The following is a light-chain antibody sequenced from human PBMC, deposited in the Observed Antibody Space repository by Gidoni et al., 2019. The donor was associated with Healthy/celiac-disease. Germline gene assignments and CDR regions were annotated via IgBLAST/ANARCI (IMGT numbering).Light chain of an antibody. CDR3: QQRSNWPPIFT. CDR2: DAS. CDR1: QRVSSY. J-gene: IGKJ3*01. Sequence: EIVLTQSPATLSLSPGERATLSCRASQRVSSYLAWYQQKPGQAPRLLIYDASTRATGLPARFSGSGSGTDFTLTISSLEPEDFAVYYCQQRSNWPPIFTFGPGTKVDIK. V-gene: IGKV3-11*01.